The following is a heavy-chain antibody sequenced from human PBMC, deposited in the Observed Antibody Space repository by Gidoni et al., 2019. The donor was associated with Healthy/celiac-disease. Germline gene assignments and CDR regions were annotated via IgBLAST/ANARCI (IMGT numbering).Heavy chain of an antibody. CDR2: ISSSSSYI. J-gene: IGHJ3*02. D-gene: IGHD2-15*01. CDR1: GFPFSSYS. CDR3: ARVGVKGVVTAAFDI. V-gene: IGHV3-21*01. Sequence: EVQLVESGGGLVKPGGSLRLSCAASGFPFSSYSMNWVRQAPGKGLEWVSSISSSSSYIYYADSVKGRFTISRDNAKNSLYLQMNSLRAEDTAVYYCARVGVKGVVTAAFDIWGQGTMVTVSS.